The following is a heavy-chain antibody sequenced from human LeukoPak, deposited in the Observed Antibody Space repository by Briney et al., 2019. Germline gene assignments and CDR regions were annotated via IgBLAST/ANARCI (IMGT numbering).Heavy chain of an antibody. CDR1: GGSISSGSYY. D-gene: IGHD2-21*01. Sequence: SETLSLTCTVSGGSISSGSYYWSWIRQPAGKGLEWIGRIYTSGSTNYNPSLKSRVTISVDTSKNQFSLKLSSVTAADTAVYYCARGSRDLSVVIPVRNAFDIWGQGTMVTVSS. CDR3: ARGSRDLSVVIPVRNAFDI. CDR2: IYTSGST. J-gene: IGHJ3*02. V-gene: IGHV4-61*02.